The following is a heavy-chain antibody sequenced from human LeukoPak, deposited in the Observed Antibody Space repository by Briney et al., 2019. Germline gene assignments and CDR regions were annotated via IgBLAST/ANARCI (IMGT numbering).Heavy chain of an antibody. CDR3: AGGIYSNYEGFDY. J-gene: IGHJ4*02. D-gene: IGHD4-11*01. Sequence: ASVKVSCKASGYTFTGYYMHWVLQAPGQGLEWMGWINPNSGGTNYAQKFQGRVTMTRDTSISTAYMELSRLRSDDTAVYYCAGGIYSNYEGFDYWGQGTLVTVSS. CDR2: INPNSGGT. CDR1: GYTFTGYY. V-gene: IGHV1-2*02.